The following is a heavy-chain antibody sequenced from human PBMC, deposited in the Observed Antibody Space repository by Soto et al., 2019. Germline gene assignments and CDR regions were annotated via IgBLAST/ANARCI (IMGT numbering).Heavy chain of an antibody. CDR1: QFTFSNYG. CDR3: ARPDRSTTGYYVRYFDY. V-gene: IGHV3-33*03. CDR2: IWYDGSNK. D-gene: IGHD1-26*01. Sequence: QVQLVESGGGVVQPGTSLRLSCAASQFTFSNYGMHWVRQAPGKGLEWVALIWYDGSNKYYADSVKGRFTISRDNSKNTLYLQMSSLKVEDTAVYYCARPDRSTTGYYVRYFDYWGQGALVTVSS. J-gene: IGHJ4*02.